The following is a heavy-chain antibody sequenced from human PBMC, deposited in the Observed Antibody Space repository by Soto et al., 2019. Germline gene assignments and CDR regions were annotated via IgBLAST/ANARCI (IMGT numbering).Heavy chain of an antibody. CDR1: GYTFIGYY. Sequence: GASVKVSCKASGYTFIGYYIHWVRQAPGQGLEWMGWINPKSGGTHYAQTFQGRVTMTGDTSINTAYMELGWLTSDDTAVYYCARVVETAMVPLDYWGQGTLVTVSS. J-gene: IGHJ4*02. CDR2: INPKSGGT. V-gene: IGHV1-2*02. CDR3: ARVVETAMVPLDY. D-gene: IGHD5-18*01.